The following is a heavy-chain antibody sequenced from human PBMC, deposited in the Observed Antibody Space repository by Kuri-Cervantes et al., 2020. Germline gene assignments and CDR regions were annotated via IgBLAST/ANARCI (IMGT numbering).Heavy chain of an antibody. Sequence: GGSLRLSCAASEFSFNIFAMGWVRQAPGKGLEWVSTISHNGDTTYYADSVQGRFTISRDNSKNMLYLHMKSLRAEDTAVYYCAKGAMAMTEKYFHYWGQGTLVTVSS. D-gene: IGHD5-24*01. J-gene: IGHJ1*01. V-gene: IGHV3-23*01. CDR1: EFSFNIFA. CDR3: AKGAMAMTEKYFHY. CDR2: ISHNGDTT.